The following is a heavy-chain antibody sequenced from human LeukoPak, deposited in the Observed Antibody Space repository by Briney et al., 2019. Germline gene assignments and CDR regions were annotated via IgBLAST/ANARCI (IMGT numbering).Heavy chain of an antibody. D-gene: IGHD6-13*01. V-gene: IGHV1-46*01. CDR1: GYTFSNYY. CDR2: INPSGGST. Sequence: ASVKVSCKASGYTFSNYYMHWVRQAPGQGLEWMGIINPSGGSTSYAQKFQGRVTMTRDMSTSTVYMELSSLRSEDTAVYYCARSIAAAVWFDPWGQGTLVTVSS. CDR3: ARSIAAAVWFDP. J-gene: IGHJ5*02.